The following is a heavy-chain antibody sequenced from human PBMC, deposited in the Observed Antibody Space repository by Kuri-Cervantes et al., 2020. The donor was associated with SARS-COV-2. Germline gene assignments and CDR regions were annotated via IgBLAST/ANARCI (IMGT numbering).Heavy chain of an antibody. V-gene: IGHV5-10-1*01. CDR3: AGLGRDGYNYRPDY. CDR2: IDPSDCYT. CDR1: GYSFTSYW. J-gene: IGHJ4*02. Sequence: GESLKISCKGSGYSFTSYWISWVRQMPGKGLEWMGTIDPSDCYTSYSPSFQGHVTISSDKSISTAYLQWSSLKASDTAMYYCAGLGRDGYNYRPDYWGQGTPVTVSS. D-gene: IGHD5-24*01.